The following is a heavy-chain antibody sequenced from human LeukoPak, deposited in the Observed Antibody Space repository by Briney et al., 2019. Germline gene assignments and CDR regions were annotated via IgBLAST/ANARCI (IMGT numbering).Heavy chain of an antibody. Sequence: GGSLRLSCAASGFTFSGYNMNWVRQAPGKGLEWISYITTSGGTIYYADSVKGRFTISRDNAKNSLYLQMNSLRDEDTAVYYCARRIVGAFPFDYWGQGTLVTVSS. V-gene: IGHV3-48*02. CDR3: ARRIVGAFPFDY. J-gene: IGHJ4*02. CDR1: GFTFSGYN. CDR2: ITTSGGTI. D-gene: IGHD1-26*01.